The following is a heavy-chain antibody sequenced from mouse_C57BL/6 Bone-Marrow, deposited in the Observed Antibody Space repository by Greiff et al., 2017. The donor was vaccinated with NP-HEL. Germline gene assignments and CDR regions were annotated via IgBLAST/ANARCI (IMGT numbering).Heavy chain of an antibody. V-gene: IGHV1-76*01. CDR1: GYTFTDYY. Sequence: QVQLQQSGAELVRPGASVKLSCKASGYTFTDYYINWVKQRPGQGLEWIARIYPGSGNTYYNEKFKGKATLTAEKSSSTAYMQLSSLTSEDSAVYFCASSYDYLDYWGQGTTLTVSS. CDR2: IYPGSGNT. CDR3: ASSYDYLDY. J-gene: IGHJ2*01. D-gene: IGHD2-3*01.